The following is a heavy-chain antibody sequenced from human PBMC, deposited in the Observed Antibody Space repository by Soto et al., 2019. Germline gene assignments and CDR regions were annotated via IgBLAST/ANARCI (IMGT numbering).Heavy chain of an antibody. V-gene: IGHV3-48*01. CDR1: GFTFSNAW. CDR3: ARDQSVAAATREDY. J-gene: IGHJ4*02. D-gene: IGHD2-2*01. CDR2: ISSSSSTI. Sequence: QPGGSLRLSCAASGFTFSNAWMNWVRQAPGKGLEWVSYISSSSSTIYYADSVKGRFTISRDNAKNSLYLQMNSLRAEDTAVYYCARDQSVAAATREDYWGQGTRVTVSS.